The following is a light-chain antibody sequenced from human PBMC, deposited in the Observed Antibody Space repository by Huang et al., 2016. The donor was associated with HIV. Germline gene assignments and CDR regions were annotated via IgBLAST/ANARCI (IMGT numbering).Light chain of an antibody. Sequence: DIVLTQSPGTLSLSPRERAALSCRASQNITNNFLAWYQQRSGQPPRLLIYGASNRAMGIPDRFSGSGSGTDFTLIISRLEPQDSAVYYCQQYLSSPLTFGGGTNVEIK. J-gene: IGKJ4*01. CDR1: QNITNNF. CDR2: GAS. V-gene: IGKV3-20*01. CDR3: QQYLSSPLT.